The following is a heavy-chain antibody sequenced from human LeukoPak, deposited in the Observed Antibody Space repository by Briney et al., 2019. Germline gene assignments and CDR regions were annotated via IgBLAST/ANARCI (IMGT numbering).Heavy chain of an antibody. J-gene: IGHJ3*02. V-gene: IGHV3-7*01. CDR2: IKEDRSEK. Sequence: PGGSLRLSCAGYGFTFGNYWMAWVRQAPGKGLEWVANIKEDRSEKYYLDSVEGRFTISRDNAKSSVYLQMNSLRAEDTAVYYCAGRIFDIWGQGTMVTVSS. CDR3: AGRIFDI. CDR1: GFTFGNYW.